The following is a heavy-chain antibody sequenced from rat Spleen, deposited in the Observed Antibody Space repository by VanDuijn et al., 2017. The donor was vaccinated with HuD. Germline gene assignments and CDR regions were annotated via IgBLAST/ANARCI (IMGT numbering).Heavy chain of an antibody. Sequence: EVQLVEPGGGVVQPGRSLKLSCTASGFTLSDYAMAWVRQAPKKGLEWVATIIYDGSSTYYRDSVKGRFTISRDNAKSTLYLQMDSLRSEDTATYHCARQHYSAPFDYWGQGVMVTVSS. CDR3: ARQHYSAPFDY. CDR1: GFTLSDYA. CDR2: IIYDGSST. V-gene: IGHV5-17*01. J-gene: IGHJ2*01. D-gene: IGHD1-1*01.